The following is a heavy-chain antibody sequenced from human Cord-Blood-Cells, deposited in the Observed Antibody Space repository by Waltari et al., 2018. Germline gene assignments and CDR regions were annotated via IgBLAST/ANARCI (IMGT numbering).Heavy chain of an antibody. Sequence: QVQLQQWGAGLLKPSETLSLTCAVYGGSFSGYYWSWIRQPPGKGLEWIGEINHSGSTNYNPPLKSRVTISVDTSKNQFSLKLSSVTAADTAVYYCARVRHGFYFDYWGQGTLVTVSS. J-gene: IGHJ4*02. CDR1: GGSFSGYY. CDR3: ARVRHGFYFDY. V-gene: IGHV4-34*01. CDR2: INHSGST.